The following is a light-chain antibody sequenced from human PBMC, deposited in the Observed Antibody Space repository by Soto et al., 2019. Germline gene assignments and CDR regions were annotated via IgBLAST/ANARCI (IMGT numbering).Light chain of an antibody. Sequence: QSVLTQSPSVSGAPGQRVTISCTGSSSNIGAAYDVQWYQQLPGTAPKLLIYGNTNRPSGVPDRFSGSKSGTSASLAITGLQAEDEADYYCQSYDTSLSGVLFGGGTKLTVL. CDR1: SSNIGAAYD. CDR3: QSYDTSLSGVL. J-gene: IGLJ2*01. V-gene: IGLV1-40*01. CDR2: GNT.